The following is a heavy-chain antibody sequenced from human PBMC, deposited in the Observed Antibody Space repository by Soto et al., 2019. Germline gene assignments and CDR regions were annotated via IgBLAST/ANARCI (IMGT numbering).Heavy chain of an antibody. D-gene: IGHD2-2*01. CDR3: VKDAAPGPTYGGYFDY. CDR2: INAGNGNT. Sequence: GASVKVSCKASGYTFTSYAMHWVRQAPGQRLEWMGWINAGNGNTKYSQKFQGRVTITRDTSASTAYMELSSLRAEDTALYYCVKDAAPGPTYGGYFDYWGQGTLVTVSS. J-gene: IGHJ4*02. CDR1: GYTFTSYA. V-gene: IGHV1-3*01.